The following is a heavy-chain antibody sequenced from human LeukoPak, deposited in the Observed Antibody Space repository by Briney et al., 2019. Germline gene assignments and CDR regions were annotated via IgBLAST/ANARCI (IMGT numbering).Heavy chain of an antibody. J-gene: IGHJ4*02. V-gene: IGHV4-59*01. CDR3: ARDLTIYDILTAYYTFPYFDY. CDR2: IYYSGST. CDR1: GGSMSSYY. Sequence: SETLSLTCSVSGGSMSSYYWSWIRQPPGKGLEWIGYIYYSGSTNYNPSLKSRVTISVDTSKNPFSLNLSSVTAADTAVYYCARDLTIYDILTAYYTFPYFDYWGQGTLVTVSS. D-gene: IGHD3-9*01.